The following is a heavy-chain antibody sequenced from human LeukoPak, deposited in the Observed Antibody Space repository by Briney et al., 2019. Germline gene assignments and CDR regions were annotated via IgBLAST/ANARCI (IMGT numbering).Heavy chain of an antibody. Sequence: GGSLRLSCAASGFTFSSYAMSWVRQAPGKGLEWVSVIYSGGGTYYADSVKGRFTISRDNSKNTLYLQMNSLRAADTAVYYCAREGTSYGYVVDYWGQGTLVTVSS. CDR2: IYSGGGT. CDR1: GFTFSSYA. V-gene: IGHV3-66*01. CDR3: AREGTSYGYVVDY. D-gene: IGHD5-18*01. J-gene: IGHJ4*02.